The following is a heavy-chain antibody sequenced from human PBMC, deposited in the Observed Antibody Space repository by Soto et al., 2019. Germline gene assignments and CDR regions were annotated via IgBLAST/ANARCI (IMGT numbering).Heavy chain of an antibody. Sequence: GASVKVSCKASGYTYTSYALHWVRQAPGQRLEWMGWINAGNGNTKYSQKFQGRVTITRDTSASTAYMELSSLRSEDAAVYYCARDPSYYGMDVWGQGPTVTVSS. J-gene: IGHJ6*02. CDR3: ARDPSYYGMDV. V-gene: IGHV1-3*01. CDR2: INAGNGNT. CDR1: GYTYTSYA.